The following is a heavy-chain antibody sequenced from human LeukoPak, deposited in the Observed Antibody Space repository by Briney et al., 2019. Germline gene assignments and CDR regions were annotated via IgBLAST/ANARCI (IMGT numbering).Heavy chain of an antibody. D-gene: IGHD4-17*01. V-gene: IGHV3-11*01. CDR3: ARGSKKSVTTAFVY. CDR2: ISSSGNTI. Sequence: KPGGSLRLSCAASGFTFSDYYMSWIRQAPGKGLEWVSYISSSGNTIYYADSVKGRFTISRDNAKNSLYLQMNSLRAEDTAVYYCARGSKKSVTTAFVYWGQGTLVTVSS. CDR1: GFTFSDYY. J-gene: IGHJ4*02.